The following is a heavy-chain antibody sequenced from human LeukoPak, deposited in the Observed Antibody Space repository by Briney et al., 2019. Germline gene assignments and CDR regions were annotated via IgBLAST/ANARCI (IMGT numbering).Heavy chain of an antibody. CDR3: ARAEDTTRAFDI. CDR2: IYYSGST. V-gene: IGHV4-31*03. J-gene: IGHJ3*02. CDR1: GGSTRVGGYC. Sequence: PSQTLSLTCTVSGGSTRVGGYCSSWVSQHPGKGLGWIGYIYYSGSTYYNPSLKSRVTISVDTPKNQFSLKLSSVTAADTAVYYCARAEDTTRAFDIWGQGTMVTVSS. D-gene: IGHD1-1*01.